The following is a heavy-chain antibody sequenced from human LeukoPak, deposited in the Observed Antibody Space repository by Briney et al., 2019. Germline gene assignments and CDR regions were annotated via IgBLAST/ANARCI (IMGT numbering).Heavy chain of an antibody. V-gene: IGHV1-18*01. J-gene: IGHJ2*01. CDR1: GYTFTSYG. D-gene: IGHD3-3*01. CDR2: ISAYNGNT. Sequence: ASVKVSCKASGYTFTSYGISWVRQAPGQGLEWMGWISAYNGNTNYAQKLQGRVTMTTDTSTSTAYMELRSLRSDDTAVYYCARVAIFGVVVINWYFDLWGRGTLVTVSS. CDR3: ARVAIFGVVVINWYFDL.